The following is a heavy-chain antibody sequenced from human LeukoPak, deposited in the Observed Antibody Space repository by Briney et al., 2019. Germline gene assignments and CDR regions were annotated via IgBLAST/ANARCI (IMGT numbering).Heavy chain of an antibody. Sequence: GESLKISCKGSGYSFTTNWIGWVRQMPGKGLEWMGIIYPGDSDTKYSPSFQGQVTISADKSISTAYLQWRSLKASDTAMYYCARTITMVRGVIIYPNYFDYWGQGTLVTVSS. D-gene: IGHD3-10*01. V-gene: IGHV5-51*01. CDR3: ARTITMVRGVIIYPNYFDY. CDR2: IYPGDSDT. J-gene: IGHJ4*02. CDR1: GYSFTTNW.